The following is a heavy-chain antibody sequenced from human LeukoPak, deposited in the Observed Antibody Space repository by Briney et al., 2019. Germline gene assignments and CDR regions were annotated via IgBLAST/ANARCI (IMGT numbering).Heavy chain of an antibody. Sequence: ASVKVSCKASGYTFTSYGISWVRQAPGQGLEWMGWISAYNGNTNYAQKHQGRVTMTPDTSPSTAYMELRSLRSDDSAVYYCARHGHNPDENDYWGQATLVTVSS. CDR2: ISAYNGNT. V-gene: IGHV1-18*04. J-gene: IGHJ4*02. CDR1: GYTFTSYG. D-gene: IGHD1-1*01. CDR3: ARHGHNPDENDY.